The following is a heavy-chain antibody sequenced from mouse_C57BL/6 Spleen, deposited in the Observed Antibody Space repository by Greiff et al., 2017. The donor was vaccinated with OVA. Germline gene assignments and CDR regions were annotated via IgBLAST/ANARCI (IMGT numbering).Heavy chain of an antibody. V-gene: IGHV5-4*01. J-gene: IGHJ2*01. CDR1: GFTFSSYA. CDR2: ISDGGSYT. CDR3: ARDELSHYFDY. Sequence: DVHLVESGGGLVKPGGSLKLSCAASGFTFSSYAMSWVRQTPEKRLEWVATISDGGSYTYYPDNVKGRFTISRDNAKNNLYLQMSHLKSEDTAMYYCARDELSHYFDYWGQGTTLTVSS. D-gene: IGHD3-2*02.